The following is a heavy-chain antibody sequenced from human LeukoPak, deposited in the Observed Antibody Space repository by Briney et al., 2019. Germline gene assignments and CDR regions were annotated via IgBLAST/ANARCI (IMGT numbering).Heavy chain of an antibody. V-gene: IGHV4-59*01. CDR3: ARDRGSYPHYYYGMDV. CDR1: GGSISSYY. CDR2: IYYSGST. D-gene: IGHD1-26*01. Sequence: SETLSLTCTVSGGSISSYYWSWIRQPPGKGLEWIGYIYYSGSTNYNPSLKSRVTISVDTSKNQFSLKLSSVTAADTAVYYCARDRGSYPHYYYGMDVWGQGTTVTVSS. J-gene: IGHJ6*02.